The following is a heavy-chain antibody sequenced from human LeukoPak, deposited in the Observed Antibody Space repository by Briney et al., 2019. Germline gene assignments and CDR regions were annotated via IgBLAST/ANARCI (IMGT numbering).Heavy chain of an antibody. CDR3: ASTDPMHDYGDYVPFDY. V-gene: IGHV1-69*06. Sequence: ASVKVPCKASGGTFSSYAISWVRQAPGQGLEWMGGIIPIFGTANYAQKFQGRVTITADKSTSTAYMELSSLRSEDTAVYYCASTDPMHDYGDYVPFDYWGQGTLVTVSS. D-gene: IGHD4-17*01. CDR2: IIPIFGTA. CDR1: GGTFSSYA. J-gene: IGHJ4*02.